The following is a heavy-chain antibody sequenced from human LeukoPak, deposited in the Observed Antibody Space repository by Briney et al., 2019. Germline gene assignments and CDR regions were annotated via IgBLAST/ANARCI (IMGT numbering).Heavy chain of an antibody. Sequence: TSETLSLTCTVSGGSISNYYWSWIRQPAGKGLEWIGRIYTTGSTSYNPSLRSRVTMSVDTSKNQFSLKMTSVTAADTAVYYCARGLYYDSQGWFDPWGQGTLVTVSS. J-gene: IGHJ5*02. CDR3: ARGLYYDSQGWFDP. V-gene: IGHV4-4*07. CDR2: IYTTGST. CDR1: GGSISNYY. D-gene: IGHD3-22*01.